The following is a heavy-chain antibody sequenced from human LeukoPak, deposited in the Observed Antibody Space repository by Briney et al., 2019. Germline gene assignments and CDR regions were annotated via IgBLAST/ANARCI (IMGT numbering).Heavy chain of an antibody. CDR1: GYTFTSYD. CDR2: MNPNNGNT. D-gene: IGHD5-18*01. V-gene: IGHV1-8*01. J-gene: IGHJ4*02. CDR3: ARGGYSYGYRPIDY. Sequence: ASVKVSCKASGYTFTSYDIHWVRQATGQGLEWMGRMNPNNGNTGDAQKFQGRVTMTRNTSISTAYMELSSLRSEDTVVYYCARGGYSYGYRPIDYWGQGTLVTVSS.